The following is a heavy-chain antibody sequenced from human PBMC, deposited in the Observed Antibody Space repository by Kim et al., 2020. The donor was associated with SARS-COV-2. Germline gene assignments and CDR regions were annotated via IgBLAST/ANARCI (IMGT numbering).Heavy chain of an antibody. V-gene: IGHV4-59*01. CDR2: IYYSGST. CDR1: GGSISSYY. D-gene: IGHD6-13*01. Sequence: SETLSLTCPVSGGSISSYYWSWIRQPPGKGLEWIGYIYYSGSTNYNPSLKSRVTISVDTSKNQFSLKLSSVTAADTAVYYCARDSRWYSCSARWFEPWGQGTLVTVS. J-gene: IGHJ5*02. CDR3: ARDSRWYSCSARWFEP.